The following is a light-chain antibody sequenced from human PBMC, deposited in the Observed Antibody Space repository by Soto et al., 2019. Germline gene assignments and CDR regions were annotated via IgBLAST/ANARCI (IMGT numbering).Light chain of an antibody. Sequence: EVVMTQSPATLSVSPGERATLSCRASQNVNANLAWYQQKPGQAPRLPIHGASTRATGIPAGFSGSGFGTEFLLTRSSLRSEDFAVYYCQQYNTWLWTFGLGSKVEGK. CDR3: QQYNTWLWT. J-gene: IGKJ1*01. CDR1: QNVNAN. V-gene: IGKV3-15*01. CDR2: GAS.